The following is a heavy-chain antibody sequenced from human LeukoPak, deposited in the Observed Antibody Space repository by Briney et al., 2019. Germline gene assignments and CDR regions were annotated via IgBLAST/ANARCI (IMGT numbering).Heavy chain of an antibody. CDR1: GGSISSYY. CDR3: ARYPGSEDYYDTIFDAFDI. J-gene: IGHJ3*02. Sequence: KPSETLSLTCTVSGGSISSYYWSWIRQPPGKGLEWIGYIYYSGSTNYNPSLKSRVTISVDTSKNQFSLKLSSVTAADTAVYYCARYPGSEDYYDTIFDAFDIWGQGTMVTVSS. CDR2: IYYSGST. V-gene: IGHV4-59*01. D-gene: IGHD3-22*01.